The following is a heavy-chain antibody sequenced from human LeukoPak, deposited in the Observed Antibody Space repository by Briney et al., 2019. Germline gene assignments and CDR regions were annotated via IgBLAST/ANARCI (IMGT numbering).Heavy chain of an antibody. J-gene: IGHJ6*03. V-gene: IGHV4-39*07. Sequence: SETLSLTCTVSGGSISSSSYYWGWIRQPPGKGLEWIGSIYYSGSTYYNPSLKSRVTISVDTSKNQFSLNLSSVTAADTAVYYCAREVQRMGISAGGTEYHYYYMDVWGKGTTVTIS. D-gene: IGHD6-13*01. CDR3: AREVQRMGISAGGTEYHYYYMDV. CDR2: IYYSGST. CDR1: GGSISSSSYY.